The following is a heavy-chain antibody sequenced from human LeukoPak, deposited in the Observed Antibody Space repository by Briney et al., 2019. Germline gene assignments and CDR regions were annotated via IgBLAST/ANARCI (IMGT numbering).Heavy chain of an antibody. V-gene: IGHV1-2*02. Sequence: ASVKVSCKASGYTFTGYYMHWVRQAPGQGLEWMGWINPNSGGTNYAQKFQGRVTMTRDTSISTAYMELSRLRSDDTAVYYCARDLPPGYSSGYNWFDPWGQRTLVTVSS. J-gene: IGHJ5*02. CDR2: INPNSGGT. CDR3: ARDLPPGYSSGYNWFDP. D-gene: IGHD6-19*01. CDR1: GYTFTGYY.